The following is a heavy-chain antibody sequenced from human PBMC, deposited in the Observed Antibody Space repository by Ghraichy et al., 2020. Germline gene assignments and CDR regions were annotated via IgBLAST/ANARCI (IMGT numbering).Heavy chain of an antibody. CDR3: ATPRNYYGLGRFLPFDY. CDR2: IYYSGST. V-gene: IGHV4-39*01. J-gene: IGHJ4*02. Sequence: SQTLSLTCTVSGGSISSSSFHWGWVRQPPGKGLEWIGSIYYSGSTYYNPSLKSRVTISIDTSENQFSLMLPSVTAADTAVYYCATPRNYYGLGRFLPFDYWGQGTLVTVSS. CDR1: GGSISSSSFH. D-gene: IGHD3-10*01.